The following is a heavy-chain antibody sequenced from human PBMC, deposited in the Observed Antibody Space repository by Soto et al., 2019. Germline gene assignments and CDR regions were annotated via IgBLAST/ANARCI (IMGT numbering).Heavy chain of an antibody. CDR2: INAGNGNT. CDR1: GYTFTSYA. V-gene: IGHV1-3*01. J-gene: IGHJ3*02. CDR3: ARDWVDFWSGSTVDAFDI. D-gene: IGHD3-3*01. Sequence: ASVEVSCKASGYTFTSYAMHWVRQAPGQRLEWMGWINAGNGNTKYSQKFQGRVTITRDTSASTAYMELSSLRSEDTAVYYCARDWVDFWSGSTVDAFDIWGQGTMVTVSS.